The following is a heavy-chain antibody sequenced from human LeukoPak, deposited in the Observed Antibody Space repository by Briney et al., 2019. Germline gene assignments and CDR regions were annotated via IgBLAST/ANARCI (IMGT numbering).Heavy chain of an antibody. Sequence: ASVKVSCKVSGYTLTELSMHWVRQAPGKGLEWMGGFDPEDGETIYAQKFQGRVTKTEDTSTDTAYMELSSLRSEDTAVYYCATDLAAGPYYYYGMDVWGQGTTVTVSS. D-gene: IGHD6-6*01. V-gene: IGHV1-24*01. CDR2: FDPEDGET. CDR3: ATDLAAGPYYYYGMDV. J-gene: IGHJ6*02. CDR1: GYTLTELS.